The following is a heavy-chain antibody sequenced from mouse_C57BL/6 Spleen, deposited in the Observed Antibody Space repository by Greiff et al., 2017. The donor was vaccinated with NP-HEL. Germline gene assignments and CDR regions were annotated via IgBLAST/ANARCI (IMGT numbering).Heavy chain of an antibody. CDR2: INPNNGGT. CDR3: ARPYDYDGFYFDY. D-gene: IGHD2-4*01. Sequence: VQLQQSGPELVKPGASVKISCKASGYTFTDYYMNWVKQSHGKSLEWIGDINPNNGGTSYNQKFKGKATLTVDKSSSTAYMERRSLTSEDSAVYYCARPYDYDGFYFDYWGQGTTLTVSS. V-gene: IGHV1-26*01. J-gene: IGHJ2*01. CDR1: GYTFTDYY.